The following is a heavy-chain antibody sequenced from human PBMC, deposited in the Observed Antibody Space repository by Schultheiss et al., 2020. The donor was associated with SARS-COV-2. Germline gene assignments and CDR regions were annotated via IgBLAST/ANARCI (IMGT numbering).Heavy chain of an antibody. CDR1: GGTFSSYA. Sequence: ASVKVSCKASGGTFSSYAISWVRQAPGQGLEWMGWINPNSGGTNYAQKFQGRVTMTRDTSISTAYMELSSLRSDDTAMYYCARDRFWGQGTLVTVSS. V-gene: IGHV1-2*02. J-gene: IGHJ4*02. CDR3: ARDRF. CDR2: INPNSGGT.